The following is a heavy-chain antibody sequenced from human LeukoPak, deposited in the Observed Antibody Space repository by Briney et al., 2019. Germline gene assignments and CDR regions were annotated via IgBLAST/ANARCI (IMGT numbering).Heavy chain of an antibody. CDR2: INHSGST. CDR1: GGSFSGYY. Sequence: SETLSPTCAVYGGSFSGYYWSWIRQPPGKGLEWIGEINHSGSTNYNPSLKSRVTISVDTSKNQFSLKLSSVLLWFGELSGRNWFDPWGQGTLVTVSS. J-gene: IGHJ5*02. CDR3: NWFDP. V-gene: IGHV4-34*01. D-gene: IGHD3-10*01.